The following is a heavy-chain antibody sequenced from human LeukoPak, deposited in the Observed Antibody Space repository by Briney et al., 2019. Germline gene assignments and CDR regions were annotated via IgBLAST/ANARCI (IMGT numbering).Heavy chain of an antibody. J-gene: IGHJ4*02. D-gene: IGHD3-3*01. Sequence: GGSLRLSCAASGFTFTSYAMTWVRQAPGKGPEWVSVISRSGDTWYADSVQGRFTISRDNSRNTLFLQMNGLRAEDTALYYCACDFYEDYWGQGTLVTVSS. V-gene: IGHV3-23*01. CDR2: ISRSGDT. CDR1: GFTFTSYA. CDR3: ACDFYEDY.